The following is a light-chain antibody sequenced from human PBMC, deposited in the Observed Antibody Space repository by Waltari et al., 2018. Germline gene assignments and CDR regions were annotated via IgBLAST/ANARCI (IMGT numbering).Light chain of an antibody. CDR2: GAS. CDR1: QSVIRA. V-gene: IGKV3-20*01. CDR3: QHYLRLPVT. Sequence: EIVLTQSPGTLSLSPGESATLPCRTSQSVIRALAWYPQKPGQAHRLLIYGASNRATGNPDRFSGSGSGTDFSLTISSLEPEDVAVYYCQHYLRLPVTFGQGTKVEVK. J-gene: IGKJ1*01.